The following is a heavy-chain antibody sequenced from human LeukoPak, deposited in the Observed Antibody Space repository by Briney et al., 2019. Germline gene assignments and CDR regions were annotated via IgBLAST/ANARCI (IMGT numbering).Heavy chain of an antibody. Sequence: GGSLRLSCAASGFTLSSYAMHWVRQAPGKGLEWVAVISYDGSNKYYADCVKGRFTISRDNSNNTLYLQMNSLRAENTAVYYCARPQQLVLIDAFDIWGQGTMVTVSS. CDR1: GFTLSSYA. CDR3: ARPQQLVLIDAFDI. CDR2: ISYDGSNK. V-gene: IGHV3-30*04. D-gene: IGHD6-13*01. J-gene: IGHJ3*02.